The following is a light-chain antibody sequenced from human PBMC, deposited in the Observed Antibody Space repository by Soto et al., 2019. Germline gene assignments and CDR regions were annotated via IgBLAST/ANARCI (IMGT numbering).Light chain of an antibody. CDR3: QQSYSTPVT. V-gene: IGKV1-33*01. CDR1: QDISNY. J-gene: IGKJ1*01. CDR2: DAS. Sequence: DIQMTQSPSSLSASVGDRVTITCQASQDISNYLNWYQQKPGEAPKLLIYDASNLETGVPSRFSGSGSGTDFTFTISSLQPEDFATYYCQQSYSTPVTFGQGTKVDIK.